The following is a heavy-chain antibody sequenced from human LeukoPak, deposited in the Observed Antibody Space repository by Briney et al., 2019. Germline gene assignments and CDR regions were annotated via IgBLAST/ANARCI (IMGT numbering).Heavy chain of an antibody. V-gene: IGHV1-69*06. CDR1: GGTFSSYA. CDR2: IIPIFGTA. CDR3: ARGEEWLSASTSWYNWFDP. J-gene: IGHJ5*02. D-gene: IGHD3-3*01. Sequence: ASVKVSCKASGGTFSSYAISWVRQAPGQGLEWMGGIIPIFGTANYAQKFQGRVTITADKSTSTAYMELSSLRSEDTAVYYCARGEEWLSASTSWYNWFDPWGQGTLVTVSS.